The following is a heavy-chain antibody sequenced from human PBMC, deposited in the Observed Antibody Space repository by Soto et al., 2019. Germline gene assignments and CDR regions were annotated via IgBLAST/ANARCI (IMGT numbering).Heavy chain of an antibody. D-gene: IGHD2-15*01. CDR1: GFTFSSYA. CDR2: VSIGGST. J-gene: IGHJ4*02. CDR3: AKRRGAGGHFDY. Sequence: LRVSCAASGFTFSSYAMGWVRQGPGKGLEWVAVVSIGGSTHYADSVRGRFTISRDNSKNTLSLQMNSLTAEDTAVYFCAKRRGAGGHFDYWGQGALVTVSS. V-gene: IGHV3-23*01.